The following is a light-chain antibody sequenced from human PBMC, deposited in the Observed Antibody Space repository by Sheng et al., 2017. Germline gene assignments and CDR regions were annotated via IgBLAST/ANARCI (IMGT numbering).Light chain of an antibody. CDR2: AAS. CDR1: QGISSY. Sequence: AIRMTQSPSSFSASTGDRVTITCRASQGISSYLAWYQQKPGKAPKLLIYAASTLQSGVPSRFSGSGSGTEFTLTISSLQPEDFATYYCLQNNSYPRTFGQGTEGG. CDR3: LQNNSYPRT. V-gene: IGKV1-8*01. J-gene: IGKJ1*01.